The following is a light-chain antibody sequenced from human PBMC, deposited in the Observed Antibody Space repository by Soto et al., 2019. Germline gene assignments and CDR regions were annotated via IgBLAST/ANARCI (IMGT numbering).Light chain of an antibody. J-gene: IGKJ2*01. CDR1: QSLLHSNGYNY. CDR3: MQALQTPYT. CDR2: LDS. Sequence: DIVMTQSPLSLPVTPGEPASISCRSSQSLLHSNGYNYLDWYLQKPGQSPQLLIYLDSNRASGVPDRFSSSGSGTDFTLKISRVEAEDVGVYYCMQALQTPYTFGQGTKLEIK. V-gene: IGKV2-28*01.